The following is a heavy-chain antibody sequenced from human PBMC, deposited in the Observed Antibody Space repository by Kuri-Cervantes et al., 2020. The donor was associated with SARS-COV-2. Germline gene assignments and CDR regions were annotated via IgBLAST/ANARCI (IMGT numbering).Heavy chain of an antibody. CDR2: ISYDGSNK. CDR3: AKPYGDYFGPNDY. V-gene: IGHV3-30*18. CDR1: GFTFSSYG. Sequence: GESLKIPCAASGFTFSSYGMHWVRQAPGKGLEWVAVISYDGSNKYYADSVKGRFTISRDNSKNTLYLQMNSLRAEDTAVYYCAKPYGDYFGPNDYWGQGTLVTVSS. D-gene: IGHD4-17*01. J-gene: IGHJ4*02.